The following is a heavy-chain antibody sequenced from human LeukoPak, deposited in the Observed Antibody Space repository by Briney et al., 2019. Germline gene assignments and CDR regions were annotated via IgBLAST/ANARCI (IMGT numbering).Heavy chain of an antibody. Sequence: GGSLRLSCAASGFTFSNYAMSWVRQAPGKGLEWVSAISGSGGSTYYADSVKGRFTISRDNSKNTLYLQMNSLRAEDTAVYYCAKRGAPSTSETFFDYWGQGTLVTVSS. V-gene: IGHV3-23*01. J-gene: IGHJ4*02. CDR1: GFTFSNYA. CDR3: AKRGAPSTSETFFDY. CDR2: ISGSGGST. D-gene: IGHD2-2*01.